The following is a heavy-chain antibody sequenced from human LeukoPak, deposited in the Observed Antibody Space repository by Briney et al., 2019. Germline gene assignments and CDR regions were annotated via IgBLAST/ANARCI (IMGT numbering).Heavy chain of an antibody. V-gene: IGHV3-9*01. D-gene: IGHD6-13*01. CDR2: IRWNGGSI. CDR3: AKALAAAGTIRYFQH. J-gene: IGHJ1*01. Sequence: AGGSLRLSCAASGFTFDDYAMHWVRQAPGKGLEWVSGIRWNGGSIGYADSVKGRFTISRDNAKNSLYLQINSLTAGDRALYKCAKALAAAGTIRYFQHWGQGTLVTVSS. CDR1: GFTFDDYA.